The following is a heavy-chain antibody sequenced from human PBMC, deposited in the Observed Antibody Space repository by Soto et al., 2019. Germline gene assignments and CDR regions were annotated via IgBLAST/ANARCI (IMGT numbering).Heavy chain of an antibody. CDR2: VSYDGNND. Sequence: QVQLVESGGGVVQSGRSLRLSCAASGFSFTSYAMHWVRQAPGKGLEWVAVVSYDGNNDYFANSVKGRFTISRDNSENTLHLQMNSLRGEDTALYYCARGGHMYQPRLYPVDYWGQGTLVTVSS. CDR3: ARGGHMYQPRLYPVDY. V-gene: IGHV3-30-3*01. J-gene: IGHJ4*02. CDR1: GFSFTSYA. D-gene: IGHD2-2*01.